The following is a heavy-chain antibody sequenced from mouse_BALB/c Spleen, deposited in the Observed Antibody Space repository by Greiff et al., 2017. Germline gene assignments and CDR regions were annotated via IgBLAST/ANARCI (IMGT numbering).Heavy chain of an antibody. CDR3: AKEYGNQYYFDY. Sequence: QVQLQQSGAELVRPGSSVKISCKASGYAFSSYWMNWVKQRPGQGLEWIGQIYPGDGDTNYNGKFKGKATLTADKSSSTAYMQLSSLTSEDSAVYFCAKEYGNQYYFDYWGQGTTLTVSS. J-gene: IGHJ2*01. V-gene: IGHV1-80*01. CDR1: GYAFSSYW. CDR2: IYPGDGDT. D-gene: IGHD2-10*02.